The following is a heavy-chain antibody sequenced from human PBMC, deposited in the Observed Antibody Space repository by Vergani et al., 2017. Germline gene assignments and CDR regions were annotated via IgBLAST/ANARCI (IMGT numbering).Heavy chain of an antibody. CDR2: ISISGNT. D-gene: IGHD5-24*01. CDR3: AMDQRWGHSLDR. CDR1: GDSINNGSYY. V-gene: IGHV4-61*02. J-gene: IGHJ5*02. Sequence: QVQLQESGPGLVKPSQTLSLTCSVSGDSINNGSYYWSWIRQPAGKGLEWIGRISISGNTDYNSSLKRRITMSVETSKNQFSLKVNSLTAADTAVYYCAMDQRWGHSLDRWGQGTLVTVSS.